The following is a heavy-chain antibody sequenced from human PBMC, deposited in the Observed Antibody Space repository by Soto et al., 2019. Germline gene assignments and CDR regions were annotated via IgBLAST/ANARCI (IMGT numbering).Heavy chain of an antibody. Sequence: QVQLQESGPGLVKPSQTLSLTCSVSGGCISRGGYYWSWMRQHPGKGLEWIGHIYYSGTTYYNPSLKSRVTISVDTSKYQFSLKLSSVTAADTALYYCARLADSSGNTPFDYWGQGTLVTVSS. CDR1: GGCISRGGYY. CDR2: IYYSGTT. D-gene: IGHD3-22*01. J-gene: IGHJ4*02. CDR3: ARLADSSGNTPFDY. V-gene: IGHV4-31*03.